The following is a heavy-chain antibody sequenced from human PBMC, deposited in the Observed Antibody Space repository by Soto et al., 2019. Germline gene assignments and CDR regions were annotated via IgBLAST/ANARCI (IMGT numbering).Heavy chain of an antibody. V-gene: IGHV4-34*01. CDR1: GGSFSGYY. J-gene: IGHJ6*03. D-gene: IGHD2-2*01. CDR3: PRGHNGFGTSCYAGYYYYYMDV. Sequence: PSETLSLTCAVYGGSFSGYYWSWIRQPPGKGLEWIGEINHSGSTNYNPSLKSRVTISVDTSKNQFSLKLSSVTAADTAVYYSPRGHNGFGTSCYAGYYYYYMDVWGKGTTVTVSS. CDR2: INHSGST.